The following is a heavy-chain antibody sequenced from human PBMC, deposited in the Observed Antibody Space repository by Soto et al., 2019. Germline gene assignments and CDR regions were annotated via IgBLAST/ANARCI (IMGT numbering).Heavy chain of an antibody. CDR3: ASSRVVTNYFDY. CDR1: GGSISRAGYS. J-gene: IGHJ4*02. V-gene: IGHV4-30-2*06. D-gene: IGHD2-21*02. Sequence: SETLSLTCAVSGGSISRAGYSWSWIRQSPGKGLEWIGYIYNSGSTFYNPSLKSRLTISVDRSKNQLSLQLNSVTAADTAVYYGASSRVVTNYFDYWGQGTLVTVSS. CDR2: IYNSGST.